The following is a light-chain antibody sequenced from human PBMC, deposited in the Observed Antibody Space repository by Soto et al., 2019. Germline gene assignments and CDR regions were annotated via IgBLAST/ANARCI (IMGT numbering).Light chain of an antibody. V-gene: IGKV3-15*01. CDR3: QQYDEWPLT. CDR2: DAF. Sequence: VMRQSLSPGCVSPGKRTTLSCRASQNVKTRLAWYQQKPGQAPRLLIYDAFTRATGIPARFSGSASGTEFTLTISSLQSEDFAVYYCQQYDEWPLTFGGGTKVDIK. J-gene: IGKJ4*01. CDR1: QNVKTR.